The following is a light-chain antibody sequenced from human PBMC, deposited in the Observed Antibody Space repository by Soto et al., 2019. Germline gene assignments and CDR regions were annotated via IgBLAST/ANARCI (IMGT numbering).Light chain of an antibody. Sequence: EMVMTQSPAPRSVSPGERATLSCRASQSVSSNLAWYQQKPGQAPRLLIYGASTRATGIPARFSGSGSGTEFTLTISSLQSEDFAVYYCQQYNNWPPWTFGQGTKVDI. V-gene: IGKV3-15*01. J-gene: IGKJ1*01. CDR3: QQYNNWPPWT. CDR2: GAS. CDR1: QSVSSN.